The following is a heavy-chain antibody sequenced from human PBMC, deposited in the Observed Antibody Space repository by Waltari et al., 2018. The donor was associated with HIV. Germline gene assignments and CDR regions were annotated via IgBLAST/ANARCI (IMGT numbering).Heavy chain of an antibody. D-gene: IGHD4-4*01. CDR2: IYYSGST. J-gene: IGHJ6*02. V-gene: IGHV4-39*01. CDR3: ATHDYSNPYYYYGMDV. CDR1: GGSISSSSYY. Sequence: GGSISSSSYYWGWIRQPPGKGLEWIGSIYYSGSTYYNPSLKSRVTISVDTSKNQFSLKLSSVTAADTAVYYCATHDYSNPYYYYGMDVWGQGTTVTVSS.